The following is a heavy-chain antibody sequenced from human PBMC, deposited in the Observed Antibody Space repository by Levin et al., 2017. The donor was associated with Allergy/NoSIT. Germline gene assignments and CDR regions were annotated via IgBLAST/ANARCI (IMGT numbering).Heavy chain of an antibody. CDR1: GFTFRSYG. CDR3: AKDVVFGTSSWSLDF. Sequence: GESLKISCAASGFTFRSYGMHWARQAPGKGLEWLAVISYDGTDTYYADSVKGRFTISRDNSKNTLYLQMNSLRGEDAAVYYCAKDVVFGTSSWSLDFWGQGLLVTVSS. V-gene: IGHV3-30*18. J-gene: IGHJ4*02. D-gene: IGHD6-13*01. CDR2: ISYDGTDT.